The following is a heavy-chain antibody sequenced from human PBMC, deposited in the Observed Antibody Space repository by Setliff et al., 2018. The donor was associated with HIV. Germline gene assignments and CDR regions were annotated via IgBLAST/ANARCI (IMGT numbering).Heavy chain of an antibody. D-gene: IGHD3-16*01. Sequence: SETLSLTCAVYGESLSAYYWTWIRQPPGKGLEWVGKISRGGSANYNPSLKSRVTISEDTSKNQFSLKLKSATAADTAVYYCARGRGPVGGDAIDIWGQGTMVTVSS. CDR2: ISRGGSA. J-gene: IGHJ3*02. V-gene: IGHV4-34*01. CDR1: GESLSAYY. CDR3: ARGRGPVGGDAIDI.